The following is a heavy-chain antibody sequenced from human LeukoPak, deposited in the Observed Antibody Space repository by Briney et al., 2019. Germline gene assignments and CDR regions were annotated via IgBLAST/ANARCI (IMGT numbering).Heavy chain of an antibody. CDR1: GGSISSYY. D-gene: IGHD2-2*01. CDR2: IYYSGST. Sequence: VKPSETLSLTCTVSGGSISSYYWSWIRQPPGKGLEWIGYIYYSGSTNYNPSLKSRVTISVDTSKNQFSLKLSSVTAADTAVYYCARTDIVVVPAAQNRYYYYMDVWGKGTTVTISS. J-gene: IGHJ6*03. V-gene: IGHV4-59*01. CDR3: ARTDIVVVPAAQNRYYYYMDV.